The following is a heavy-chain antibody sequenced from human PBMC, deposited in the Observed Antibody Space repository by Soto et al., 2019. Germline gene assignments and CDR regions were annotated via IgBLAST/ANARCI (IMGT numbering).Heavy chain of an antibody. CDR1: GGSFSDYY. V-gene: IGHV4-34*01. Sequence: QVRLQQWGAGLLKPSETLPLTCAVYGGSFSDYYWSWVRQPPGKGLEWIGEINHSGSTNYNPSLKSQVTRSVHMHKNPATQQLNYVTAADTAVYYCAREVPSRYFELWGRGTPVTVSS. CDR2: INHSGST. D-gene: IGHD3-10*01. J-gene: IGHJ2*01. CDR3: AREVPSRYFEL.